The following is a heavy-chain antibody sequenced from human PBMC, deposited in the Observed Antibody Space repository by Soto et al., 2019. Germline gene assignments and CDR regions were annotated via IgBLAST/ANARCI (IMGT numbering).Heavy chain of an antibody. CDR2: IYHSGST. CDR1: GGSISSGGNS. D-gene: IGHD3-10*01. Sequence: SETLCLTCAVSGGSISSGGNSWSWIRQPPGKGLEWIGDIYHSGSTYYNPSLKSRVTISVDRSKNQFSLKLSSVTAADTAVYYCARGVVGYYGSGRLDYWGEGTLVTVSS. V-gene: IGHV4-30-2*01. CDR3: ARGVVGYYGSGRLDY. J-gene: IGHJ4*02.